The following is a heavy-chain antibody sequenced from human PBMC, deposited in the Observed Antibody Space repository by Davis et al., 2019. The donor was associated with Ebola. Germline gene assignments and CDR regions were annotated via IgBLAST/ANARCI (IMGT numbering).Heavy chain of an antibody. CDR2: IYSGGST. D-gene: IGHD2/OR15-2a*01. Sequence: GGSLRLSCAASGLTVSSNYMSWVRQAPGKGLEWVSLIYSGGSTYYADSVRGRFTISRDNSKNLLLLEMSSLRAEDTAVYYCAREGFYFYGMDVWGQGTTVTVSS. V-gene: IGHV3-53*01. J-gene: IGHJ6*02. CDR3: AREGFYFYGMDV. CDR1: GLTVSSNY.